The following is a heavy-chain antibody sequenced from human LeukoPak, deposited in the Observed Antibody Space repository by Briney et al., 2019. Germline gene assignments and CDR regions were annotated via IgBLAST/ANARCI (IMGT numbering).Heavy chain of an antibody. V-gene: IGHV1-18*01. CDR2: ISAYNGNT. CDR1: GYTFTSYG. CDR3: AKEGVDYYYYYYMDV. Sequence: ASVKVSCKASGYTFTSYGISWVRQAPGQGLEWMGWISAYNGNTNYAQKLQGRVTMTTDTSTSTAYMELRSLRSEDTAVYYCAKEGVDYYYYYYMDVWGKGTTVTISS. J-gene: IGHJ6*03.